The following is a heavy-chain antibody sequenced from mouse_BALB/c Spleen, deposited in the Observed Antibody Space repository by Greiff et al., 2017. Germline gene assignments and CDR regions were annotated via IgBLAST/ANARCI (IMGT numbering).Heavy chain of an antibody. CDR2: IYPGSGST. D-gene: IGHD2-14*01. Sequence: QVQLQQSGPELVKPGASVKMSCKASGYTFTDYVISWVKQRTGQGLEWIGEIYPGSGSTYYNEKFKGKATLTADKSSNTAYMQLSSLTSEDSAVYFCARKKVRGVFDYWGQGTTLTVSS. J-gene: IGHJ2*01. CDR3: ARKKVRGVFDY. V-gene: IGHV1-81*01. CDR1: GYTFTDYV.